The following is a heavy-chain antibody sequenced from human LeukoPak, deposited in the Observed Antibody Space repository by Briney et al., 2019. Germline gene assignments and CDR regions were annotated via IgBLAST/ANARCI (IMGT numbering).Heavy chain of an antibody. CDR3: ARGGSPFY. J-gene: IGHJ4*02. V-gene: IGHV3-74*01. Sequence: GGSLRLSCAGSGFSFSSHWLHWVRQVPGKGLEWVGRINGDGIAINYADSVKGRFTISRDNAKNTVYLQMNSLRVEDTAVFYCARGGSPFYWGRGTPVTVSS. D-gene: IGHD3-10*01. CDR1: GFSFSSHW. CDR2: INGDGIAI.